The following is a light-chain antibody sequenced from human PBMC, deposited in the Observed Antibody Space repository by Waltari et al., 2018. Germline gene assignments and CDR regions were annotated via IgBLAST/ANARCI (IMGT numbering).Light chain of an antibody. CDR3: QQSNTGWT. CDR2: SAS. Sequence: IQMTQSPSTLSASVGDRVTITCRASQTVASWLAWYQQKTGKAPKVLIHSASPLESGVPSRFSGSGSGTEFALTIISLQPDDFATYYCQQSNTGWTFGQGTKVEIK. V-gene: IGKV1-5*03. J-gene: IGKJ1*01. CDR1: QTVASW.